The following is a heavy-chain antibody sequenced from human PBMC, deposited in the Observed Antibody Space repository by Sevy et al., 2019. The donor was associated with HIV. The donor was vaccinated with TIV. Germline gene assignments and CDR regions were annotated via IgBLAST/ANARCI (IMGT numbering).Heavy chain of an antibody. CDR1: GFTFSSYG. V-gene: IGHV3-30*18. Sequence: GGSLRLSCAASGFTFSSYGMHWVRQAPGKGLEWVAVISYDGSNKYYADSVKGRFTISRDNSKNTLYLQMNSLRAEDTAVYYGAKDHEAYYDFWSGYKEKPYYYYGMDVWGQGTTVTVSS. J-gene: IGHJ6*02. D-gene: IGHD3-3*01. CDR2: ISYDGSNK. CDR3: AKDHEAYYDFWSGYKEKPYYYYGMDV.